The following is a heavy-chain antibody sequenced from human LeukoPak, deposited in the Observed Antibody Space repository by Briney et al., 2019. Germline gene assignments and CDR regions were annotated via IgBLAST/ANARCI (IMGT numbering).Heavy chain of an antibody. V-gene: IGHV3-13*01. D-gene: IGHD6-19*01. CDR1: GFTFIDYD. CDR3: ARGGIQVSGIDEFDY. J-gene: IGHJ4*02. Sequence: PGGSLRLSCAASGFTFIDYDMHWVRQFIGKGLEWVSAIGIRGDTHYSGSVKGRFTISRENAESSLYLQMNSLRAEDTAVYYCARGGIQVSGIDEFDYWGQGTLVTVSS. CDR2: IGIRGDT.